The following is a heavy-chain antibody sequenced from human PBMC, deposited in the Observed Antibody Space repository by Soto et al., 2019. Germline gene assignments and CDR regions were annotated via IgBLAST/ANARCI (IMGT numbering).Heavy chain of an antibody. J-gene: IGHJ6*02. V-gene: IGHV4-59*01. CDR1: GGSISSYY. D-gene: IGHD1-7*01. CDR3: ARGQLHHYYYYGMDV. Sequence: SETLSLTCTVAGGSISSYYWSWIRQPPGKGLEWIGYIYYSGSTNYNPSLKSRVTISVDTSKNQFSLKLSSVTAADTAVYYCARGQLHHYYYYGMDVWGQGTTVTVS. CDR2: IYYSGST.